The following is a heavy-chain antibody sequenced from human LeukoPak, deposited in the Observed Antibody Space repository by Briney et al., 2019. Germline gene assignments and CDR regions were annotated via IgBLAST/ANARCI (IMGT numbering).Heavy chain of an antibody. J-gene: IGHJ5*01. D-gene: IGHD1-26*01. CDR3: ARDAIVGATRGSWFDS. Sequence: GGSLRLSCAASDFTFSSYGMNWVRQAPGKGLEWVSSITSSAFICYADSVKGRFTISRDNAKNSPYLQMNSLRAEDTAVYYCARDAIVGATRGSWFDSWGQGTLVTVSS. V-gene: IGHV3-21*01. CDR2: ITSSAFI. CDR1: DFTFSSYG.